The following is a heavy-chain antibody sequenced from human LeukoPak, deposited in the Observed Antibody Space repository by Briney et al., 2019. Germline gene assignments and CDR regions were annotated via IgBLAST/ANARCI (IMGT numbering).Heavy chain of an antibody. Sequence: EASVKVSCKASGYTFTGYYMHWVRQAPGQGLEWMGWINPNSGVTDYAQKFQGRVTMTRDTSISTAYMELSRLRSDDTAVYYCARDTTAVADNYFDYWGQGTLVTVSS. V-gene: IGHV1-2*02. CDR3: ARDTTAVADNYFDY. J-gene: IGHJ4*02. CDR2: INPNSGVT. D-gene: IGHD6-19*01. CDR1: GYTFTGYY.